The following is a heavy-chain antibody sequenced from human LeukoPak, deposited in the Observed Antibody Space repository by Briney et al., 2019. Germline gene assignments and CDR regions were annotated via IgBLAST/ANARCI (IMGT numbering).Heavy chain of an antibody. J-gene: IGHJ4*02. CDR1: NDSISPLY. V-gene: IGHV4-59*11. D-gene: IGHD6-13*01. Sequence: PSETLSLTCTVSNDSISPLYWGWIRQPPGKGLEFIGYIFYSGTTNFNPCLKSRVTLSVDTSKNQFSLRLNSVTAADTAVYYCARGGSAAKYYFDSWGQGTLVTVSS. CDR3: ARGGSAAKYYFDS. CDR2: IFYSGTT.